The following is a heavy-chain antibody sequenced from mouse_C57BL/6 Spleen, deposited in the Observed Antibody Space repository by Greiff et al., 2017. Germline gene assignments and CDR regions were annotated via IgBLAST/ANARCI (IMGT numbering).Heavy chain of an antibody. CDR3: ARMGYYGSADY. CDR2: INPNNGGT. J-gene: IGHJ2*01. Sequence: VQLQQSGPELVKPGASVKISCKASGYTFTDYYMNWVKQSHGKSLEWIGDINPNNGGTSYNQKFKGKATLTVDKSSSTAYMELRSLTSEDSAVYYCARMGYYGSADYWGQGTTLTVSS. V-gene: IGHV1-26*01. CDR1: GYTFTDYY. D-gene: IGHD1-1*01.